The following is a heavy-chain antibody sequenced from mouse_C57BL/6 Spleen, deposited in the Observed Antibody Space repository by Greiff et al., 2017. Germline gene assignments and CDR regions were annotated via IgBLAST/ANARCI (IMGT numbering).Heavy chain of an antibody. J-gene: IGHJ2*01. Sequence: QVQLQQSGAELARPGASVTMSCKASGYSFTSYTMHWVKQRTGKGLKWIGYINPSSGYTNYNQKFKDKATLTADQSSSTAYMQLISLTSEDVSVYYCARNEYDEGFLDYWGQGTTLTVSS. V-gene: IGHV1-4*01. CDR3: ARNEYDEGFLDY. CDR1: GYSFTSYT. CDR2: INPSSGYT. D-gene: IGHD2-4*01.